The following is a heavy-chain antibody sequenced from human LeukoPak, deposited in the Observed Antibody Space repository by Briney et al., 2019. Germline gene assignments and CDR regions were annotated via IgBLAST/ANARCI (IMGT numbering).Heavy chain of an antibody. J-gene: IGHJ4*02. V-gene: IGHV4-59*08. Sequence: PSETLSLTCTVSGFSSSSYYWNWIRQPPGKGLEWMGYIFYTGGSNHNPSFESRVSISIDTSLDQITLKLSSVTAAETAVYYCARHRFASPLDSWGQGTLVTVSS. D-gene: IGHD2-21*01. CDR2: IFYTGGS. CDR1: GFSSSSYY. CDR3: ARHRFASPLDS.